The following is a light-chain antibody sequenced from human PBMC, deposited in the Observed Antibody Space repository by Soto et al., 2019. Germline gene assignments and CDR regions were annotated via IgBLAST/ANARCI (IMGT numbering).Light chain of an antibody. CDR2: WAS. Sequence: DFVISQSPDSLTVYMGERATINCKSSQSVLWSNNKNYLAWYQQKPGQSPKLLIYWASTRESGVPDRFSGSGSGTDFTLTISSLQAEDVALKYWQQYYSTPLTLGGGSKVDIK. CDR3: QQYYSTPLT. V-gene: IGKV4-1*01. J-gene: IGKJ4*01. CDR1: QSVLWSNNKNY.